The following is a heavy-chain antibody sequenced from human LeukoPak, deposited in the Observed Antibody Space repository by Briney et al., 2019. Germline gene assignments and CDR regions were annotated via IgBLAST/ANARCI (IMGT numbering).Heavy chain of an antibody. CDR2: IIPIFGTA. CDR1: GYTFTGYY. V-gene: IGHV1-69*05. Sequence: SVKVSCKASGYTFTGYYMHWVRQAPGQGLEWMGGIIPIFGTANYAQKFQGRVTITTDESTSTAYMELSSLRSEDTAVYYCARTQSYGGGPGGFFDYWGQGTLVTVSS. J-gene: IGHJ4*02. D-gene: IGHD2-21*01. CDR3: ARTQSYGGGPGGFFDY.